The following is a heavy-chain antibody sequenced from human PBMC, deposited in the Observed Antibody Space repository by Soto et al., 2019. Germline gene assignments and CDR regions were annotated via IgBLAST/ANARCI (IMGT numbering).Heavy chain of an antibody. D-gene: IGHD3-3*01. CDR3: ARASLYYDFWSGYPSFGWFDP. V-gene: IGHV4-30-2*01. CDR1: GGSISSGGYS. CDR2: IYHSGST. J-gene: IGHJ5*02. Sequence: PSETLSLTCAVSGGSISSGGYSWSWIRQPPGKGLKWIGYIYHSGSTYYNPSLKSRVTISVDRSKNQFSLKLSSVTAADTAVYYCARASLYYDFWSGYPSFGWFDPWGQGTLVTVS.